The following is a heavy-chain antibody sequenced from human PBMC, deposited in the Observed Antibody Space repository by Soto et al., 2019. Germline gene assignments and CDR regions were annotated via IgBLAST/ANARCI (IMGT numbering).Heavy chain of an antibody. CDR1: RFTFSGYE. Sequence: PGGSLRLSCAASRFTFSGYEMNWVRQAPGKGLEWVSYISSSGSTIYYADSVKGRFTISRDNAKNSPYLQLNNLRAEDTAVYYCARFRYYFDYWGQGTLVTVSS. CDR2: ISSSGSTI. CDR3: ARFRYYFDY. V-gene: IGHV3-48*03. J-gene: IGHJ4*02.